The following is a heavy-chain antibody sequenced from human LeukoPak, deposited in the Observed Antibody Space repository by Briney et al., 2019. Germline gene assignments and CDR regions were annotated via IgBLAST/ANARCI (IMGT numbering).Heavy chain of an antibody. CDR3: ARENLGGYAFDY. Sequence: GSLRLSCAASGFTFSSYEMNWVRQAPGKGLEWIGYIYYSGSTNYNPSLKSRVTISVDTSKNQFSLKLSSVTAADTAVYYCARENLGGYAFDYWGQGTLVTVSS. V-gene: IGHV4-59*01. J-gene: IGHJ4*02. CDR2: IYYSGST. CDR1: GFTFSSYE. D-gene: IGHD5-12*01.